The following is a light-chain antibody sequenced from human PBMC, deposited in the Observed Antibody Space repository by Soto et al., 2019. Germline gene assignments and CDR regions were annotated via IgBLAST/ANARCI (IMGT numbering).Light chain of an antibody. V-gene: IGKV3-11*01. CDR1: QSVSSY. Sequence: EILLTQSPATLSLSPGERATLSCRASQSVSSYLAWYQQKPGQAPRLLIYDASTRATGIPARFSGSGSGTDFTLTISSLEPEDFAVYYCQQRSNWWTFGQGTKVEIK. CDR2: DAS. J-gene: IGKJ1*01. CDR3: QQRSNWWT.